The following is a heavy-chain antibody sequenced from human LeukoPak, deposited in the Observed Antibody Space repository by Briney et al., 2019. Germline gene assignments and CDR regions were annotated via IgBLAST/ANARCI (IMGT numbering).Heavy chain of an antibody. J-gene: IGHJ6*03. CDR1: GDSIFSYY. Sequence: PSETLSLTCTVSGDSIFSYYWSWIRQPPGKGLEWIGYIYYSGSTNYNPSLKSRVTISVDTSKNQFSLKLSSVTAADTAVYYCARHRGKAVRGYCSGGSCSSRASWYYYYYMDVWGKGTTVTISS. D-gene: IGHD2-15*01. CDR3: ARHRGKAVRGYCSGGSCSSRASWYYYYYMDV. V-gene: IGHV4-59*08. CDR2: IYYSGST.